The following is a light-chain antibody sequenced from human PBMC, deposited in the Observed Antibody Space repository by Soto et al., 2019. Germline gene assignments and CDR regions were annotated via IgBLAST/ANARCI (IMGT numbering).Light chain of an antibody. J-gene: IGKJ1*01. CDR2: GAS. V-gene: IGKV3-20*01. CDR1: QSVSSSY. Sequence: EIVLTQSPGTLSLSPGEIATLSCRASQSVSSSYLAWYQQKPGQAPRLLIYGASSRATGIPDRFSGSGSGTAFTLTISRLEPEEFAVYYCQQYGSSPRTLGQGTKVEIK. CDR3: QQYGSSPRT.